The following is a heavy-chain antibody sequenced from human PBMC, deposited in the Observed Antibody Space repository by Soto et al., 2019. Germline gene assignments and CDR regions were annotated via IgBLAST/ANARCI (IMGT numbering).Heavy chain of an antibody. D-gene: IGHD3-9*01. CDR2: IYHNGRF. CDR1: GGSITSNW. J-gene: IGHJ5*02. CDR3: VRNDWYRSDP. Sequence: QVQLQESGPGLVNPSGTLSLTCAVSGGSITSNWWSWVRQPPGKGLEWIGEIYHNGRFNYNPYLRSRLTISIDTSKQQLSLNLTSVTAADTAVHYCVRNDWYRSDPCGPGTLVTVSS. V-gene: IGHV4-4*02.